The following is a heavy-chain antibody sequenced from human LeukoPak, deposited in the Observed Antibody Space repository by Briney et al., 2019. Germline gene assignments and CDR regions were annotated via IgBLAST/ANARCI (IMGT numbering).Heavy chain of an antibody. CDR3: ARVPPRRAAHGTVFDY. Sequence: ASVKVSCKASGYTFTGYYMDWVRQAPGQGLEWMGWINPNSGGTNYAQKFQGRVTMTRDTSISTAYMELSRLRSDDTAVYYCARVPPRRAAHGTVFDYWGQGTLVTVSS. CDR1: GYTFTGYY. D-gene: IGHD6-13*01. V-gene: IGHV1-2*02. J-gene: IGHJ4*02. CDR2: INPNSGGT.